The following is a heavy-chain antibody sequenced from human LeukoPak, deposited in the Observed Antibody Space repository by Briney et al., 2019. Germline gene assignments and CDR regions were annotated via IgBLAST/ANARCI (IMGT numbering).Heavy chain of an antibody. D-gene: IGHD2-8*01. CDR1: GYTFTSYG. Sequence: ASVKVSCKASGYTFTSYGISWVRQAPGQGLEWMGWISAYNGNTNYAQKLQGRVTMTTDTSTSTAYMEPRSLRSDDTAVYYCARDLPGVCYFDYWGQGTLVTVSS. CDR3: ARDLPGVCYFDY. V-gene: IGHV1-18*01. CDR2: ISAYNGNT. J-gene: IGHJ4*02.